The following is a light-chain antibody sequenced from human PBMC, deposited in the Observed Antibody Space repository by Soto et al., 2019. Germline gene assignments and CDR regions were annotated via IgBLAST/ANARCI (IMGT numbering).Light chain of an antibody. Sequence: DMVMTPSPLSLPVTLGQPASISCRSSQSLVHSDGNTYLNWFQQRPGQSPRRLIYRVSNRDSGVPDRFSGSGSGTDFTLKISRVEAEDVGVYYCMQGTHRRTFGQGTKVDIK. CDR1: QSLVHSDGNTY. CDR2: RVS. J-gene: IGKJ1*01. CDR3: MQGTHRRT. V-gene: IGKV2-30*02.